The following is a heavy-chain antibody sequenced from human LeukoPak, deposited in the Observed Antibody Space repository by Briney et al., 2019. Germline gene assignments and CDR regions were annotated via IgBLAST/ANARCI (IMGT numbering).Heavy chain of an antibody. V-gene: IGHV5-51*01. CDR2: ICPGDSDT. CDR1: GYSFTSYW. D-gene: IGHD2-15*01. CDR3: ARGYCSGGSCYEDWFDP. Sequence: GESLKISCKGSGYSFTSYWIGWVRQMPGKGLEWMGIICPGDSDTRYSPSFQGQVTISADKSISTAYLQWSSLKASDTAMYYCARGYCSGGSCYEDWFDPWGQGTLVTVSS. J-gene: IGHJ5*02.